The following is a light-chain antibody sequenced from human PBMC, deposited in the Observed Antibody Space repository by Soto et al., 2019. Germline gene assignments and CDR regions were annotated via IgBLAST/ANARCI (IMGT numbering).Light chain of an antibody. CDR2: DVS. Sequence: QSALTQPASVSGSPGQSITISCTGTSSDVGGYNYVSWYQQHPGKAPKLMIYDVSNRPSGVYNRFSGSKSGNTASLTISGLKAEDEDDYYCSSYTSSSTLVVFGGGTKLTVL. V-gene: IGLV2-14*01. CDR1: SSDVGGYNY. CDR3: SSYTSSSTLVV. J-gene: IGLJ2*01.